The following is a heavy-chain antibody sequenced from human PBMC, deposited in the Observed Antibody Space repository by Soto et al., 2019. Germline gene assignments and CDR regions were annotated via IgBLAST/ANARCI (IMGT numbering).Heavy chain of an antibody. CDR2: ISSSSSYI. J-gene: IGHJ4*02. CDR1: GFTFSSYS. CDR3: ARDFSEAGTDY. Sequence: LRLSCAASGFTFSSYSMNWVRQAPGKGLEWVSSISSSSSYIYYADSVKGRFTISRDNAKNSLYPQMNSLRAEDTAVYYCARDFSEAGTDYWGQGTLVTVSS. V-gene: IGHV3-21*01. D-gene: IGHD3-3*01.